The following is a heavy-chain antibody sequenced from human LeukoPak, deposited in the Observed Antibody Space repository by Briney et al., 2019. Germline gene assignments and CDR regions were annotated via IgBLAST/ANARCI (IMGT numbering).Heavy chain of an antibody. CDR1: GGSFSGYY. V-gene: IGHV4-34*01. D-gene: IGHD3-22*01. J-gene: IGHJ6*03. CDR2: INPSGST. Sequence: SETLSLTCAVYGGSFSGYYWTWIRQSPRKGLEWIGEINPSGSTYYNPSLKSRLTISRDTSKNQFSLRLSSVTAADTAVYYCARGRQEISMILVVMTGVSYYLDVWGKGTTVTVS. CDR3: ARGRQEISMILVVMTGVSYYLDV.